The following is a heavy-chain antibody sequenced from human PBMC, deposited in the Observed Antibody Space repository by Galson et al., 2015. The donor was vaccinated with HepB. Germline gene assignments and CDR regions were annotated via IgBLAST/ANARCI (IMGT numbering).Heavy chain of an antibody. V-gene: IGHV1-2*06. CDR3: ARRVRRDYYYAMDV. CDR2: INPNSGGT. CDR1: GYIFSGYY. Sequence: SVKVSCKASGYIFSGYYMHWVRQAPGQGLEWMGRINPNSGGTNYAQKFQGRVTMTRDTSIRTAYMELSRLRSDDTAVYYCARRVRRDYYYAMDVWGQGTTVTVSS. J-gene: IGHJ6*02. D-gene: IGHD4/OR15-4a*01.